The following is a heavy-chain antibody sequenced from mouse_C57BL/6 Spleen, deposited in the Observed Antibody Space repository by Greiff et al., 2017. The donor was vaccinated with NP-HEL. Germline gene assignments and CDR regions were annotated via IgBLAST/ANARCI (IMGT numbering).Heavy chain of an antibody. CDR3: ARRPPKGYFDY. CDR2: ISDGGSYT. V-gene: IGHV5-4*03. CDR1: GFTFSSYA. Sequence: EVKVVESGGGLVKPGGSLKLSCAASGFTFSSYAMSWVRQTPEKRLEWVATISDGGSYTYYPDNVKGRFTISRDNAKNNLYLQMSHLKSEDTAMYYCARRPPKGYFDYWGQGTTLTVSS. J-gene: IGHJ2*01.